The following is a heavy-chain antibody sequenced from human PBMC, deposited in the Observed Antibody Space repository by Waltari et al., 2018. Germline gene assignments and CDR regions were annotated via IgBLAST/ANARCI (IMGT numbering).Heavy chain of an antibody. J-gene: IGHJ4*02. CDR2: IHHSGNT. Sequence: VQLVESGGGLVQPGRSLRLSCTASAFTFDDYAMHWVRQAPGKGLEWIGNIHHSGNTYYNPSLKSRVTISLDTSKNQFSLELSSLTAADTAVYYCARGQGYWGQGTLVTVSS. V-gene: IGHV4-38-2*02. CDR1: AFTFDDYA. CDR3: ARGQGY.